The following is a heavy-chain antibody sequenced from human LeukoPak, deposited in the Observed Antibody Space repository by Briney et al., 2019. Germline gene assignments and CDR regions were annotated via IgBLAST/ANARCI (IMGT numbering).Heavy chain of an antibody. Sequence: PSETLSLTCTVSGGSGGSITNYYWSWIRQPPGKGLEWIGYIYYSGTTNYNPSLKSRVTVSLDTSKNQFSLKLSSVTAADTAVYYCASQSRAETDYWGQGTLVTVSS. V-gene: IGHV4-59*12. CDR3: ASQSRAETDY. CDR2: IYYSGTT. J-gene: IGHJ4*02. CDR1: GGSGGSITNYY. D-gene: IGHD5-24*01.